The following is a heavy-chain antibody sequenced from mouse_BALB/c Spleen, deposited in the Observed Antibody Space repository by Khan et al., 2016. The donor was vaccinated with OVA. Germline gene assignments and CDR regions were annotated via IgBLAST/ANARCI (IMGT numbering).Heavy chain of an antibody. J-gene: IGHJ3*01. D-gene: IGHD2-2*01. CDR1: GYTFTSYY. V-gene: IGHV1S81*02. CDR3: TRSGYGSFAY. CDR2: INPRNGGT. Sequence: QVQLQQSGAELVKPGASVRLSCKASGYTFTSYYMYWVKQRPGQGLEWIGEINPRNGGTNFNEKFKSKATLTVVKSSSTVYMRLSSLTSEDSAVYYCTRSGYGSFAYWGQGTLVTVSA.